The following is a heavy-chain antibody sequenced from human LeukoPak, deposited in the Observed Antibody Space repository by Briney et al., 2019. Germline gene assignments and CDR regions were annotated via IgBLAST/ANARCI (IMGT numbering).Heavy chain of an antibody. CDR1: GGSISSYY. V-gene: IGHV4-59*12. J-gene: IGHJ5*02. Sequence: SETLFLTCSVSGGSISSYYWSWIRQPPGKGLEWIGYIYYSGRTSYNPSLKSRVTISVDTSKNQFSLKLSSVTAADTAVYYCARVGTSIAALGRFDPWGQGTLVTVSS. CDR2: IYYSGRT. CDR3: ARVGTSIAALGRFDP. D-gene: IGHD6-6*01.